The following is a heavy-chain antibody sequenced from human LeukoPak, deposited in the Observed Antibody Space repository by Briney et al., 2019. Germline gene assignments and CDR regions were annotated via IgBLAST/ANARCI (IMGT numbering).Heavy chain of an antibody. CDR3: ARVGYYYDSSIFDD. J-gene: IGHJ4*02. D-gene: IGHD3-22*01. Sequence: PGGSLRLSCAASGFTFSSYSMNWVRQAPGKGLEWVSSVSSSSSYIYYADSVKGRFTISRDNAKNSLYLQMNSLRAEDTALYYCARVGYYYDSSIFDDWGQGTLVTVSS. V-gene: IGHV3-21*01. CDR1: GFTFSSYS. CDR2: VSSSSSYI.